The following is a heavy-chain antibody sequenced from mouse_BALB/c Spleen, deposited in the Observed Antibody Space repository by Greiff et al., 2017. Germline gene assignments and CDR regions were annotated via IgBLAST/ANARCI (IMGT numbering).Heavy chain of an antibody. J-gene: IGHJ4*01. D-gene: IGHD2-10*02. CDR1: GFNIKDYY. V-gene: IGHV14-1*02. CDR2: IDPENGNT. Sequence: SGAELVRPGALVKLSCKASGFNIKDYYMHWVKQRPEQGLEWIGWIDPENGNTIYDPKFQGKASITADTSSNTAYLQLSSLTSEDTAVYYCARKYGNYSYAMDYWGQGTSVTVSS. CDR3: ARKYGNYSYAMDY.